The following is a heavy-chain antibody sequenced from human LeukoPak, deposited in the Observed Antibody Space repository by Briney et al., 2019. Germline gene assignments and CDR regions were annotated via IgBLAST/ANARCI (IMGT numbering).Heavy chain of an antibody. V-gene: IGHV1-2*02. CDR1: GYTFTTYY. J-gene: IGHJ6*02. CDR2: IIPNSGGT. Sequence: ASVKVSCKAAGYTFTTYYMHWVRQAPGQGLEWMGWIIPNSGGTSYAQKFQGRVTMTRDTSISTAYMELSRLRSDDTAVYYCARVVAYYYGMDAWGQGTTVTVSS. CDR3: ARVVAYYYGMDA.